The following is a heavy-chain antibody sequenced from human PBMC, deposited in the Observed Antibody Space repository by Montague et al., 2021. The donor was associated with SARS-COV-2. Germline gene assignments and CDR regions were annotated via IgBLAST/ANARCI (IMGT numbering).Heavy chain of an antibody. V-gene: IGHV4-59*01. CDR2: IYYSGST. CDR1: GGSISGYY. D-gene: IGHD5-18*01. CDR3: ARGSYGPVAFDI. Sequence: SETLSLTCTVSGGSISGYYWSWIRQPPGKGLEWIGYIYYSGSTNYNPSLKSRVTISLDTSKNQFSLKLNSVTAADTAVYYCARGSYGPVAFDIWGQGTMVTVSS. J-gene: IGHJ3*02.